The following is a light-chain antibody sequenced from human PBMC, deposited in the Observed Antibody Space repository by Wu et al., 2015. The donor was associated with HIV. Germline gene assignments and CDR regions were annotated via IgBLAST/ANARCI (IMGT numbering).Light chain of an antibody. CDR1: ESVSGY. CDR2: GAS. V-gene: IGKV3D-15*01. CDR3: QQYNNGPRT. J-gene: IGKJ1*01. Sequence: VLTQSPGTLSLSPGERATLSCSVSESVSGYLAWYQQRPGQPPTLLIYGASSRAAGIPDRFSGSGSGTEFTLTISSMQSEDFAVYYCQQYNNGPRTFGQGTKVEVK.